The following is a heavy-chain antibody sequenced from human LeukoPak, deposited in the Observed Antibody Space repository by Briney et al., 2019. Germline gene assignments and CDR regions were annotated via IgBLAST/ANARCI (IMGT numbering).Heavy chain of an antibody. V-gene: IGHV3-21*01. J-gene: IGHJ4*02. CDR3: ARGLSGHSIFGSGLSDY. CDR1: GFTFSSYS. Sequence: GGSLRLSCAASGFTFSSYSMNWVRQAPGKGLEWVSSISSSSSYIYYADSVKGRFTISRDNAKNSLYLQMNSLGAEDTAVYYCARGLSGHSIFGSGLSDYWGRGTLVTVSS. CDR2: ISSSSSYI. D-gene: IGHD3-22*01.